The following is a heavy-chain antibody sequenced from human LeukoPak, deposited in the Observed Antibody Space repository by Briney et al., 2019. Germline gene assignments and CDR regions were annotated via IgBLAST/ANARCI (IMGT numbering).Heavy chain of an antibody. Sequence: ASVKVSCKASGGTLSSYTISWVRQAPGQGLEWMGRIIPILGIANYAQKFQGRVTITADKSTSAAYMELSSLRSEDTAVYYCAASNGSCYDYWGQGTLVTVSS. CDR2: IIPILGIA. CDR1: GGTLSSYT. D-gene: IGHD2-15*01. J-gene: IGHJ4*02. V-gene: IGHV1-69*02. CDR3: AASNGSCYDY.